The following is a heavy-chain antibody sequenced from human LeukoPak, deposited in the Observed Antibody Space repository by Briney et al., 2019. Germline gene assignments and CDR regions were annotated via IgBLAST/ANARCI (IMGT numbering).Heavy chain of an antibody. J-gene: IGHJ4*02. Sequence: GESLKISCKGSGYSFSSFWINWVRQMPGKGLEWMGIIYPRDSNTRYSPSFQGQVTISADKSLNTAYLQWSSLKASDTAMYYCARHAESGSGTYYNVDYWGQGTLVTVSS. V-gene: IGHV5-51*01. D-gene: IGHD3-10*01. CDR3: ARHAESGSGTYYNVDY. CDR1: GYSFSSFW. CDR2: IYPRDSNT.